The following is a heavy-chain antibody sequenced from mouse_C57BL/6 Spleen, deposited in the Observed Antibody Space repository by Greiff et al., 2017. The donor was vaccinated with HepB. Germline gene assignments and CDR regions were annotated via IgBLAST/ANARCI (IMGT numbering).Heavy chain of an antibody. CDR3: GRAGYGSRYFDY. V-gene: IGHV5-16*01. CDR1: GFTFSDYY. J-gene: IGHJ2*01. D-gene: IGHD1-1*01. Sequence: DVKLVESEGGLVQPGSSMKLSCTASGFTFSDYYMAWVRQVPEKGLEWVANINYDGSSTYYLDSLKSRVIISRDDAKNILYLQMSSLTSEDAATYYCGRAGYGSRYFDYWGQGTTLTVSS. CDR2: INYDGSST.